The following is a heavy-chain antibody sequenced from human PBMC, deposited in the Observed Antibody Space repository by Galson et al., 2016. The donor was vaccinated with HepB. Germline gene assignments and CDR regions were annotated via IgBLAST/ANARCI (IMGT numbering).Heavy chain of an antibody. J-gene: IGHJ6*02. D-gene: IGHD3-9*01. V-gene: IGHV1-8*01. CDR2: MNPNSGNA. CDR1: GYTFTNYD. CDR3: ARGNRYFDWSFHYYYGLDV. Sequence: SVKVSCKASGYTFTNYDINWVRQATGQGLEWMGWMNPNSGNADFAQSFQGRVTMTRNIAINTAYMELHSLTSDDTAVYFCARGNRYFDWSFHYYYGLDVWGQGTTVTVAS.